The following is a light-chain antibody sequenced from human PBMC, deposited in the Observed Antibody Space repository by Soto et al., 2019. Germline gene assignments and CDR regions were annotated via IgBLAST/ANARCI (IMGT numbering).Light chain of an antibody. CDR1: QSVSSY. V-gene: IGKV3-15*01. J-gene: IGKJ2*01. Sequence: EIVLTQSPATLSVFPGERATLSCRASQSVSSYLVWYQQKPGQAPKLLIYNTFTRATGIPVRFSGSGSGTEFSLTISSLQSEDFAVYYCQQYNNWPYTFGQGTKLEI. CDR2: NTF. CDR3: QQYNNWPYT.